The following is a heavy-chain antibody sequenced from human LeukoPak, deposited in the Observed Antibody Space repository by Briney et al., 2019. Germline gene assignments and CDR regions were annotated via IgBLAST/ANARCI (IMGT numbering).Heavy chain of an antibody. CDR2: ISPNSGGT. CDR3: ARGEDSSWYNNY. CDR1: GYTFTGYY. V-gene: IGHV1-2*02. D-gene: IGHD6-13*01. Sequence: ASVKVSCKASGYTFTGYYMHWVRQAPGQGLEWMGWISPNSGGTNYAQKFQGRVTITADESTSTAYMELSSLRSEDTAVYYCARGEDSSWYNNYWGQGTLVTVSS. J-gene: IGHJ4*02.